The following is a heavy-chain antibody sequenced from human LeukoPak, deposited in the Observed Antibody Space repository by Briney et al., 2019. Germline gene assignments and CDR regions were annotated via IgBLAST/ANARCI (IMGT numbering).Heavy chain of an antibody. CDR3: VRADYNGGNPGSFDM. J-gene: IGHJ3*02. CDR1: GASITIGAESYH. V-gene: IGHV4-39*07. D-gene: IGHD2-8*01. Sequence: SETLSLTCTVSGASITIGAESYHWGWIRQPPGKGLEWIGTIYYTGISYYNPSLESRVTSSLDTSKNQFSLTLNSVTAADTAVYYCVRADYNGGNPGSFDMWGRGTMVTVSS. CDR2: IYYTGIS.